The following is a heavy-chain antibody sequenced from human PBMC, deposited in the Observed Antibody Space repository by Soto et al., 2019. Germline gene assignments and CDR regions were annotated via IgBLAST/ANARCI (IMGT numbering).Heavy chain of an antibody. V-gene: IGHV3-7*01. CDR1: GFTFSIYW. Sequence: PGGSLRLSCAASGFTFSIYWMSWVRQAPGKGLEWVANIKQDGSEKYYVDSVKGRFTISRDNAKNSLYLQMNSLRAEDTAVYYCARESRGAFDIWGQGTMVTVSS. CDR2: IKQDGSEK. J-gene: IGHJ3*02. CDR3: ARESRGAFDI.